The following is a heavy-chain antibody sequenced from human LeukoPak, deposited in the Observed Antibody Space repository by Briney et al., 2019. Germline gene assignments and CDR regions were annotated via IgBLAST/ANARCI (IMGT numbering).Heavy chain of an antibody. J-gene: IGHJ3*02. CDR2: IIPIFGTA. D-gene: IGHD3-22*01. Sequence: SVKVSCKASGGTFSSYAISWVRQAPGQGLEWMGGIIPIFGTANYAQKFQGRVTITADESTSTAYMGLSSLRSEDTAVYYCARERGYYDSSGYYFDVFDIWGQGTMVTVSS. CDR1: GGTFSSYA. CDR3: ARERGYYDSSGYYFDVFDI. V-gene: IGHV1-69*13.